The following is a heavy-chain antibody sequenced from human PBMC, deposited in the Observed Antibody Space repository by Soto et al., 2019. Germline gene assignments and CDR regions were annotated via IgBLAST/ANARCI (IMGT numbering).Heavy chain of an antibody. V-gene: IGHV1-69*05. Sequence: ASVKVSCKASRDTFDSYAMSWVRLAPGQGPEWMGGIIPILGTTKYAQKFQGRVTITRDASASTAYMELSSLRSEDTAVYYCARDQVVRNYYSYYGMDVWGQGTTVTVSS. CDR3: ARDQVVRNYYSYYGMDV. J-gene: IGHJ6*02. CDR2: IIPILGTT. CDR1: RDTFDSYA. D-gene: IGHD6-6*01.